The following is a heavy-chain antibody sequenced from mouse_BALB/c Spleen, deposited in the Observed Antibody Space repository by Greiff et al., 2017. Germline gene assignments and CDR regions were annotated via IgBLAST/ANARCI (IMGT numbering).Heavy chain of an antibody. CDR3: ARDIGTTFDY. J-gene: IGHJ2*01. V-gene: IGHV7-3*02. Sequence: DVKLVESGGGLVQPGGSLRLSCATSGFTFTDYYMSWVRQPPGKALEWLGFIRNKANGYTTEYSASVKGRFTISRDNSQSILYLQMNTLRAEDSATYYGARDIGTTFDYWGQGTTLTVSA. CDR1: GFTFTDYY. CDR2: IRNKANGYTT. D-gene: IGHD2-14*01.